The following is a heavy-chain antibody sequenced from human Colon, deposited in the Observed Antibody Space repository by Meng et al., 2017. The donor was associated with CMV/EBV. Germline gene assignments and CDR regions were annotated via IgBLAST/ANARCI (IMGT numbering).Heavy chain of an antibody. CDR1: SGSSASCSSY. Sequence: VPAEEAGPGVVQPSQTLATPFTVSSGSSASCSSYWSWFSQSAGRGGKGLKGIRRISTSGSTNYNPSLTSRVTISLDTSKNQFSLKLSSVTAADTAIYFCARGIVAGTGIWGQGTLVTVSS. CDR2: ISTSGST. D-gene: IGHD6-19*01. CDR3: ARGIVAGTGI. V-gene: IGHV4-61*02. J-gene: IGHJ4*02.